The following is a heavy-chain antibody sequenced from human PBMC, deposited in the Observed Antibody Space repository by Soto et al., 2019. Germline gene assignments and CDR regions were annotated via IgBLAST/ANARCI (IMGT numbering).Heavy chain of an antibody. J-gene: IGHJ3*02. CDR1: GYTFTSYA. D-gene: IGHD3-22*01. V-gene: IGHV1-3*01. Sequence: ASVKVSCKASGYTFTSYAMHWVRQAPGQRLEWIGWINAGNGNTKYSQKFQGRVTITRDTSASTAYMELSSLRSEDTAVYYCARVVPDYYDSSGYYWDAFDIWGQGTMVTVSS. CDR2: INAGNGNT. CDR3: ARVVPDYYDSSGYYWDAFDI.